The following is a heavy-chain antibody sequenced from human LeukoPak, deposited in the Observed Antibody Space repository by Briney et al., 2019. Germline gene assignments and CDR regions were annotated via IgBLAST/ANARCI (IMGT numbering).Heavy chain of an antibody. CDR1: RFSFSNYW. CDR2: VKSDGNNP. J-gene: IGHJ4*02. CDR3: ARDIVSGSGSLDY. Sequence: PGGSLRLSCAASRFSFSNYWMHWVRQAPGKGLVWVSRVKSDGNNPSYADSVKGRFTISRDNAENMLYLQMNTLGAEDTAVYYCARDIVSGSGSLDYWGQGTLVTVSS. V-gene: IGHV3-74*01. D-gene: IGHD3-10*01.